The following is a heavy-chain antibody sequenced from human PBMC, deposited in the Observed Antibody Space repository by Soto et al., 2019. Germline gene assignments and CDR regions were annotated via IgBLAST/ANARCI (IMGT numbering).Heavy chain of an antibody. CDR2: INHSGST. CDR3: ARPHRGYLYYYYGMDV. D-gene: IGHD3-10*01. CDR1: GGSFSGYY. J-gene: IGHJ6*02. V-gene: IGHV4-34*01. Sequence: QVQLQQWGAGLLKPSETLSLTCAVYGGSFSGYYWSWIRQPPGKGLEWIGEINHSGSTNYNPSLKSRVSISVDTSTNQFSLKLSSVTAADTAVYYCARPHRGYLYYYYGMDVWGQGTTVTVSS.